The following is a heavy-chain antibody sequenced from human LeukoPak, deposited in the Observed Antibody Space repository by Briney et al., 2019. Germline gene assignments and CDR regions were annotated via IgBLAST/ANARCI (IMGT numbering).Heavy chain of an antibody. J-gene: IGHJ3*02. Sequence: PGGSLRLSCEASGFTFSAYAMNWVRQAPGKGLEWVSLLSSTGNSSYADSVKGRFTISRHNSKNTLYLQVNSLRPEDTAMYYCARWRPIDAFDIWGQGTMVSVSS. V-gene: IGHV3-53*04. CDR2: LSSTGNS. CDR3: ARWRPIDAFDI. D-gene: IGHD3-3*01. CDR1: GFTFSAYA.